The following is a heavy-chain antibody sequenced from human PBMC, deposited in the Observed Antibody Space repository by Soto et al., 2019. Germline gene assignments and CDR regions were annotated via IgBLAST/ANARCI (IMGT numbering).Heavy chain of an antibody. D-gene: IGHD2-15*01. V-gene: IGHV3-23*01. Sequence: GGSLRLSCAASGFTFSSFAVSWVRQAPGKGLEWVSAINGGGTNTYYADSVKGRFTISRDNSKNTLFLQMNSLSAEDAAVYYCAKACSGVNCYGAFDIWGQGTLVTVSS. CDR1: GFTFSSFA. CDR3: AKACSGVNCYGAFDI. CDR2: INGGGTNT. J-gene: IGHJ3*02.